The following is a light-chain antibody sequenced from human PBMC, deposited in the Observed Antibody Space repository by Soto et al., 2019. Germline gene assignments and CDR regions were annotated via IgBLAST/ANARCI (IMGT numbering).Light chain of an antibody. CDR2: DIS. J-gene: IGLJ2*01. CDR3: CPYPGSYPSR. CDR1: SSDVGGYNY. Sequence: QSALAQPRSVSGSPGQSVTISCTGTSSDVGGYNYVSWYQQHPGKAPKLMIYDISKRPSGVPDRFSGSKSGNTASLTISGLQAEDVAEYGCCPYPGSYPSRLGGVTKL. V-gene: IGLV2-11*01.